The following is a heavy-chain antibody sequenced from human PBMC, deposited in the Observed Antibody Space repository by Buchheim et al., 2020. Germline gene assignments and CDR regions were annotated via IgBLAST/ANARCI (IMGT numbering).Heavy chain of an antibody. CDR3: ARVYSSGWYYFDY. Sequence: QVQLQESGPGLVKPSQTLSLTCTVSGGSISSGSYYWSWIRQPAGKGLEWIGRIYTSGSTNYNPSLKSRVTISFATSKKQFSLKLSSVTAADTAVYYCARVYSSGWYYFDYWGQGTL. D-gene: IGHD6-19*01. CDR1: GGSISSGSYY. V-gene: IGHV4-61*02. CDR2: IYTSGST. J-gene: IGHJ4*02.